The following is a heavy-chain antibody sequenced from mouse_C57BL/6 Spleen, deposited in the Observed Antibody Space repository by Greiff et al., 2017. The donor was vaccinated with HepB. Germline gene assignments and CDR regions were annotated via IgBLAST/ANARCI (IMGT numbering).Heavy chain of an antibody. CDR2: ISGGGGNT. CDR1: GFTFSSYT. CDR3: ARRGYDYDGYFDV. Sequence: EVKVEESGGGLVKPGGSLKLSCAASGFTFSSYTMSWVRQTPEKRLEWVATISGGGGNTYSPDSVKGRFTISRDNAKNTLYLQMSSLRAEDTALYYCARRGYDYDGYFDVWGTGTTVTVSS. D-gene: IGHD2-4*01. J-gene: IGHJ1*03. V-gene: IGHV5-9*01.